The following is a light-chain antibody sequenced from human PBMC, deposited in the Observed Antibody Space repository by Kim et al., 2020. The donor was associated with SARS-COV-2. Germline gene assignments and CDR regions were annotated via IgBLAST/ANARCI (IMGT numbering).Light chain of an antibody. CDR3: SSYTSSSTPFV. V-gene: IGLV2-14*01. J-gene: IGLJ1*01. Sequence: QYALTQPASVSGSPGQSITISCTGTSSDVGGYNYVSWYQQHPGKAPKLMIYDVSKRPSGVSNRFSGSKSGNTASLTISGLQAEDEADYYCSSYTSSSTPFVFGTGTKVTVL. CDR2: DVS. CDR1: SSDVGGYNY.